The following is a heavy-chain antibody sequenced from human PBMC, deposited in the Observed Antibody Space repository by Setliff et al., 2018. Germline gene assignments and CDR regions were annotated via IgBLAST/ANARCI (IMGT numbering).Heavy chain of an antibody. CDR1: GGSISSYY. CDR3: ARDSMAGVDS. V-gene: IGHV4-4*07. Sequence: SETLSLTCTVSGGSISSYYWSWIRQPAGKGLEWIGHIYIGGSANYNPSLKSRVTMSIDTSKNQFSLKLSSVTAADTAVYYCARDSMAGVDSWGQGTLVTVSS. J-gene: IGHJ4*02. CDR2: IYIGGSA. D-gene: IGHD2-2*01.